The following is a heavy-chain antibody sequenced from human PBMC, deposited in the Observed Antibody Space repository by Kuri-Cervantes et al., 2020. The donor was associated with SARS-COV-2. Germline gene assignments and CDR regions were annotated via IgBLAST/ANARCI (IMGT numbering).Heavy chain of an antibody. V-gene: IGHV3-48*03. D-gene: IGHD6-19*01. CDR1: GFTFSSYE. J-gene: IGHJ4*02. CDR3: AKGHNSGWHKPPIDY. Sequence: GGSLRLSCAASGFTFSSYEMNWVRQAPGKGLEWVSYISSSGSTIYYADSVKGRFTISRDNSKNTLYLQMDSLRAEDTAVYYCAKGHNSGWHKPPIDYWGQGALVTVSS. CDR2: ISSSGSTI.